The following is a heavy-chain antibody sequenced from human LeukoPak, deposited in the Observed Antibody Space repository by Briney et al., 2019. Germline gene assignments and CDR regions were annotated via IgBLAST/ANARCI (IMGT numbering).Heavy chain of an antibody. CDR3: ARVNGRGWALGGTKY. CDR1: GYTFSDYY. D-gene: IGHD1-1*01. V-gene: IGHV1-2*02. J-gene: IGHJ4*02. CDR2: INPHGGNT. Sequence: ASVKVSCRTSGYTFSDYYVHWVRQAPGQGLEWMGWINPHGGNTNFAQKFKGGVTMTRDTSTSTVYLELNSLRSDDTALYYCARVNGRGWALGGTKYWGREPWSPSPQ.